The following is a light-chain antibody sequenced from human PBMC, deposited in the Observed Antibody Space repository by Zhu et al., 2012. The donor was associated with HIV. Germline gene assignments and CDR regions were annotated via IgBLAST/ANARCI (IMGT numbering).Light chain of an antibody. V-gene: IGKV3-20*01. CDR3: QQYGNSPYA. CDR2: GTS. CDR1: QSVANNY. Sequence: EIVLTQSPGTLSLSPGEGATLSCRASQSVANNYLAWYQQKPGQAPRLLIFGTSSRASGIPDRFSGSGSGTDFTLTISRLEPEDFAVYYCQQYGNSPYAFGQGTKLEI. J-gene: IGKJ2*01.